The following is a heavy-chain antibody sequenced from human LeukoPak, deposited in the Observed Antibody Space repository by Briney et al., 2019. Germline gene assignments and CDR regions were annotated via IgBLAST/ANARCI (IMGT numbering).Heavy chain of an antibody. CDR1: GGSISSYY. CDR2: IYYSGSA. V-gene: IGHV4-59*08. J-gene: IGHJ4*02. D-gene: IGHD6-13*01. CDR3: ARHLRGEQQLSGFDY. Sequence: SETLSLTCTVSGGSISSYYWSWIRQPPGKGLEWIGYIYYSGSAKYNPSLRSRVTISADTSKNQFSLKLSSVTAADTAVYYCARHLRGEQQLSGFDYWGQGTPVTVSS.